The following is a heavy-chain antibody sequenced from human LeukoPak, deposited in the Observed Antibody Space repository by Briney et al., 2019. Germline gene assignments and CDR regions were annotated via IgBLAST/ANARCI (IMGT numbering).Heavy chain of an antibody. J-gene: IGHJ4*02. D-gene: IGHD2-2*01. CDR3: AEVPAANRIFVY. V-gene: IGHV1-69*02. CDR1: GGTFSSYT. Sequence: SVKVSCNASGGTFSSYTISWVRQAPGQGLEWRGRIIPILGIANYAQKFQGRVTITADKSTSTAYMELSRLRSEDTAVYYRAEVPAANRIFVYWGQGTLVSVSS. CDR2: IIPILGIA.